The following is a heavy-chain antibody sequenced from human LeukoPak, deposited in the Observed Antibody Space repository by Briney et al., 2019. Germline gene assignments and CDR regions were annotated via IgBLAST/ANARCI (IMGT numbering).Heavy chain of an antibody. Sequence: GGSLRLSCAASEFVLSDYYMSWIRQAPGKGLEWISYISSGGNTISYADSVRGRFTISRDNAKNSLYLQMNSLRAEDTAVYYCAREMEGDYGSGTFFDHWGQGNMVTVSS. J-gene: IGHJ4*02. CDR1: EFVLSDYY. V-gene: IGHV3-11*01. CDR2: ISSGGNTI. CDR3: AREMEGDYGSGTFFDH. D-gene: IGHD3-10*01.